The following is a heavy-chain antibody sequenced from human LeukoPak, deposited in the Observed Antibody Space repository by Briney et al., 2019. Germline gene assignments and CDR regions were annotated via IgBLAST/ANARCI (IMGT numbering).Heavy chain of an antibody. J-gene: IGHJ4*02. CDR1: GFTFSIYA. Sequence: PGGSLRLSCAASGFTFSIYAMSWARQAPGRGLEWVSGISNSGSSTYYADSVKGRFTISRDNSKNTVYLQMDSLRAEDTAVYYCAVWGASGWTFDYWGQGTLVTVSS. V-gene: IGHV3-23*01. CDR3: AVWGASGWTFDY. CDR2: ISNSGSST. D-gene: IGHD6-19*01.